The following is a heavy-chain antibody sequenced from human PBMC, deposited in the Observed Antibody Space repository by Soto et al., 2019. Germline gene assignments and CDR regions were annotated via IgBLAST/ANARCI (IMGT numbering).Heavy chain of an antibody. Sequence: EVQLVESGGGLVQPGRSLRLSCTTSGFTFGDYAMSWFRQAPGKGLEWVGFIRSKAYGETTEYAASVKGRFTFSRDDSKNIAYLQMNSLRIEATAVYYCTRGREWELLLSHYWGQGALVTVSS. CDR2: IRSKAYGETT. J-gene: IGHJ4*02. CDR1: GFTFGDYA. V-gene: IGHV3-49*03. D-gene: IGHD1-26*01. CDR3: TRGREWELLLSHY.